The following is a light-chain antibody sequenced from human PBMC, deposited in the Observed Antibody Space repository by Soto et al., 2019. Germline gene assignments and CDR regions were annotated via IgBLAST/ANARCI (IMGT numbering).Light chain of an antibody. V-gene: IGKV1-5*01. CDR2: DAS. CDR3: QQYNNWPLWT. Sequence: DIQMTQSPSTLSASVGDRVTITCRASQSISNRLAWYQQKPGKAPKLLIYDASSLDTGVPSRFSGSGSGTEFTLTISSLQSEDFAVYYCQQYNNWPLWTFGQGTKVDIK. CDR1: QSISNR. J-gene: IGKJ1*01.